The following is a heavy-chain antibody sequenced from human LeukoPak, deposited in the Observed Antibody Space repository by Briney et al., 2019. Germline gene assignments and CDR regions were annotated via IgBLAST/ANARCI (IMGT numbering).Heavy chain of an antibody. CDR2: IELNGST. CDR3: ARASGSSWYERRLHAYYYYMDV. V-gene: IGHV4-39*07. D-gene: IGHD6-13*01. Sequence: SGTLSLICTVSGGSIIGTTYYRGWLLQPPGEGPAWFGRIELNGSTYYNPSLKSRVTISVDTSKNQFSLNLSSVTAADTAVYSCARASGSSWYERRLHAYYYYMDVWGKGTTVTVSS. CDR1: GGSIIGTTYY. J-gene: IGHJ6*03.